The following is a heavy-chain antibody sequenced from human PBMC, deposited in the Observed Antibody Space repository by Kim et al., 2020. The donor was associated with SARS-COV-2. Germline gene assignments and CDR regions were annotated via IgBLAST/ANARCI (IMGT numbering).Heavy chain of an antibody. D-gene: IGHD2-21*02. V-gene: IGHV1-3*01. CDR2: INAGNGNT. CDR3: ARVVLEGDSNWFDP. Sequence: ASVKVSCKASGYTFTSYAMHWVRQAPGQRLEWMGWINAGNGNTKYSQKFQGRVTITRDTSASTAYMELSSLRSEDTAVYYCARVVLEGDSNWFDPWGQGTLVTVSS. CDR1: GYTFTSYA. J-gene: IGHJ5*02.